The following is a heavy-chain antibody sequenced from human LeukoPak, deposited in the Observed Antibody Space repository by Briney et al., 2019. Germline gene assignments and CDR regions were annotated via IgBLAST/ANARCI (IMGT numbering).Heavy chain of an antibody. Sequence: GGSLRFSCAASGFTLCIYSMNWVRQAPGKGLKWVSFISSSTGSISYADSGKGRFTIQRDNAKNSLYLQMNSLRDDDTAVYYCARDEIWSGYYLDVWGKGTTGTVSS. CDR3: ARDEIWSGYYLDV. V-gene: IGHV3-48*02. D-gene: IGHD3-3*01. CDR2: ISSSTGSI. CDR1: GFTLCIYS. J-gene: IGHJ6*04.